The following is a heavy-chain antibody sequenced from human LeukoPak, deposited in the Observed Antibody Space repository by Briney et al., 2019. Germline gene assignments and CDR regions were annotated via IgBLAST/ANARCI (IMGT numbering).Heavy chain of an antibody. D-gene: IGHD4-17*01. CDR2: INPNSGGT. CDR3: PRATTVTTRTPDY. V-gene: IGHV1-2*06. CDR1: GYTFTGYY. J-gene: IGHJ4*02. Sequence: ASVKVSCKASGYTFTGYYMHWVRQAPGQGLEWMGRINPNSGGTNYAQKFQGRVTMTRDTSISTAYMELSRLRSDDTAVYYCPRATTVTTRTPDYWGQGTLVTVSS.